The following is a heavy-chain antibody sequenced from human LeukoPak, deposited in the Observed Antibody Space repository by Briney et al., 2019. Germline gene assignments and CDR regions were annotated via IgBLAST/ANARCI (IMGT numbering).Heavy chain of an antibody. CDR2: INPNSGGT. J-gene: IGHJ5*02. D-gene: IGHD3-16*02. CDR3: ARGVEELSRNWFDP. V-gene: IGHV1-2*02. CDR1: GYTFTGYY. Sequence: GASVKVSCKASGYTFTGYYMHWVRQAPGQGLEWMGWINPNSGGTNYAQKFQGRVTMTRDTSISTAYMELSRLRSDDTAVYYCARGVEELSRNWFDPWGQGTLVTVSS.